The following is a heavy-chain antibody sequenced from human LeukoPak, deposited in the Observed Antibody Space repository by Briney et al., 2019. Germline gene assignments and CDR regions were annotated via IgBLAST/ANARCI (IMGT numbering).Heavy chain of an antibody. CDR1: GFTFSSYA. CDR2: IWYDGSNK. CDR3: AREDYGGNSGAFDI. Sequence: AGGSLRLSCAASGFTFSSYAMHWVRQAPGKGLEWVAVIWYDGSNKYYADSVKGRFTISRDNSKNTLYLQMNSLRAEDTAVYYCAREDYGGNSGAFDIWGQGTMVTVSS. V-gene: IGHV3-33*08. D-gene: IGHD4-23*01. J-gene: IGHJ3*02.